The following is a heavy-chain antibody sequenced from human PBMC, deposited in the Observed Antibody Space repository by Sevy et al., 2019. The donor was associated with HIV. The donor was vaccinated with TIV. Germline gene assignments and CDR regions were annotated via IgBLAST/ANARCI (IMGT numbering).Heavy chain of an antibody. Sequence: GGSLRLSCAASGFTFDDYTMHWVRQAPGKGLEWVSLISWDGGSTYYVDSVKGRFTISRDNSKNSLYLQMNRLRTEDPALYYWEKGLMYYYDSRGPHNWFDPWGQGTLVTVSS. CDR1: GFTFDDYT. D-gene: IGHD3-22*01. CDR2: ISWDGGST. J-gene: IGHJ5*02. CDR3: EKGLMYYYDSRGPHNWFDP. V-gene: IGHV3-43*01.